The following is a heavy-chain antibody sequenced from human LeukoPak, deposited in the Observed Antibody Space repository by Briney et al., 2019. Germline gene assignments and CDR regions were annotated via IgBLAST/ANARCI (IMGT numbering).Heavy chain of an antibody. J-gene: IGHJ3*02. CDR3: ARGGPDYGGNFDAFDI. Sequence: ASVKVSCEASGYTFTGYYMHWVRQAPGQGLEWMGWSSAYSGNTNYAQKLQGRVTMTTDTSTSTAYMELRSLRSDDTAVYYCARGGPDYGGNFDAFDIWGQGTIVSVSS. D-gene: IGHD4-23*01. CDR2: SSAYSGNT. CDR1: GYTFTGYY. V-gene: IGHV1-18*04.